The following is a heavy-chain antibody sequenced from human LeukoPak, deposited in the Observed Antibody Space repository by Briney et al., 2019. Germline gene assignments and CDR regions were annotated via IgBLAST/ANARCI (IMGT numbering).Heavy chain of an antibody. CDR3: ATDGGAYCGGDCYSDY. CDR1: VYTFTSSY. J-gene: IGHJ4*02. D-gene: IGHD2-21*02. CDR2: INPPGGST. V-gene: IGHV1-46*01. Sequence: SLKISCKASVYTFTSSYMHCVRQAPGQGLEWMGIINPPGGSTSYAQKCQGRVTMTRDTSTGKVYMELSSLRSEDTAVYDCATDGGAYCGGDCYSDYWGQGTLVTVSS.